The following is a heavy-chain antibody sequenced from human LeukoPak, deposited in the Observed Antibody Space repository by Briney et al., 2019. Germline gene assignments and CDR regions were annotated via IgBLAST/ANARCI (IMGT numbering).Heavy chain of an antibody. V-gene: IGHV3-21*01. D-gene: IGHD1-26*01. CDR1: GFTFSSYS. CDR3: ARGQGGRNLNNWFDP. Sequence: GGSLRLSCAASGFTFSSYSMNWVRQAPGKGLEWVSSISSSSSYIYYADSVKGRFTISRDNAKNSLYLQMNSLRAEDTAVYYCARGQGGRNLNNWFDPWGQGTLVTVSS. CDR2: ISSSSSYI. J-gene: IGHJ5*02.